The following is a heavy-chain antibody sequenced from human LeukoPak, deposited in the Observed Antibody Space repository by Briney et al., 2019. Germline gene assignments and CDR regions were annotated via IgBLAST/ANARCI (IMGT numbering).Heavy chain of an antibody. Sequence: ASVKVSCKSSGYTFTSYYMHWVRQAPGQGLEWMGIINPSGGSTSYAQKFQGRVTMTRDMSTSTVYMELSSLRSEDTAVYYCARDRYTLTLYFDYWGQGTLVTVSS. D-gene: IGHD5-18*01. J-gene: IGHJ4*02. V-gene: IGHV1-46*01. CDR2: INPSGGST. CDR3: ARDRYTLTLYFDY. CDR1: GYTFTSYY.